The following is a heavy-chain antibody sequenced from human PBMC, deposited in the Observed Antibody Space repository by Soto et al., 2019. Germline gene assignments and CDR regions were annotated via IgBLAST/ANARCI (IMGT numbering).Heavy chain of an antibody. CDR3: ARDATQVVPAAMYNWFDP. J-gene: IGHJ5*02. V-gene: IGHV1-3*01. CDR2: INAGNGNT. Sequence: QVQLVQSGAEVKKPGASVKVSCKASGYTFTSYAMHWVRQAPGQRLEWMGWINAGNGNTKYSQKFQGRVTITRDTPASTAYMELSSLRSEDTAVYYCARDATQVVPAAMYNWFDPWGQGTLVTVSS. CDR1: GYTFTSYA. D-gene: IGHD2-2*01.